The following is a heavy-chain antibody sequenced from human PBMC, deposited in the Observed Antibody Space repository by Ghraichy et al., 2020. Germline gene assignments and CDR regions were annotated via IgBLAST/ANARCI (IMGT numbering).Heavy chain of an antibody. CDR1: GFTFDRYS. J-gene: IGHJ4*02. CDR2: ISSSSTSI. D-gene: IGHD1-26*01. CDR3: ARVGYSGSPLG. Sequence: GGSLRLSCSASGFTFDRYSMNWVRQAPGKGLEWVSYISSSSTSIKYADSVKGRFTISRDNAKNSLWLQMHSLRDDDTAMYYCARVGYSGSPLGWGQGTLVTVCS. V-gene: IGHV3-48*02.